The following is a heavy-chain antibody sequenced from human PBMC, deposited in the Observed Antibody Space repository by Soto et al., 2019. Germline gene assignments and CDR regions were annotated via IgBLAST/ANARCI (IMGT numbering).Heavy chain of an antibody. J-gene: IGHJ3*01. CDR1: RYTFTSHG. D-gene: IGHD1-26*01. Sequence: QVKWVQSGGDLKTPGASVKVSCTTFRYTFTSHGIAWVRQAPGQGLEWMGWISTFNGKTDYAQKFQGRVTMTADTLTSTVHMELRSLRSDDTAVYYCARLLTEGATFREDAFDLWGQGTKVTVSS. CDR3: ARLLTEGATFREDAFDL. CDR2: ISTFNGKT. V-gene: IGHV1-18*01.